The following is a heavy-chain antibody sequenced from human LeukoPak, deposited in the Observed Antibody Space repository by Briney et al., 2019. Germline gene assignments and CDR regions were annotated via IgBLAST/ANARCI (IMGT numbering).Heavy chain of an antibody. Sequence: GGSLRLSCTASGFRFSNYAMNWVRQAPGKGLEWVSVISGGGSSTNYADSVKGRFTISRENSKNTLYLQMNSLRAEDTAVYYCAHTDSYYFDSGMVSWGQGALVTVSS. D-gene: IGHD3-22*01. CDR1: GFRFSNYA. CDR3: AHTDSYYFDSGMVS. CDR2: ISGGGSST. V-gene: IGHV3-23*01. J-gene: IGHJ5*02.